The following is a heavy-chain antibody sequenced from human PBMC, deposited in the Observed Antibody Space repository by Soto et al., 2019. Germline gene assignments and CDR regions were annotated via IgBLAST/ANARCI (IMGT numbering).Heavy chain of an antibody. Sequence: QVQLVQSGAEVKKPGASVKVSCKASGYTFSSYGISWVRQAPGQGLEWLGWISAHNGDAKYALKFQDRVTMTTDTSTRTVYMELRSLTSDDAAVYYCARDSGSSGSCYVDYWGQGTLVTVSS. CDR2: ISAHNGDA. CDR3: ARDSGSSGSCYVDY. J-gene: IGHJ4*02. CDR1: GYTFSSYG. D-gene: IGHD2-15*01. V-gene: IGHV1-18*04.